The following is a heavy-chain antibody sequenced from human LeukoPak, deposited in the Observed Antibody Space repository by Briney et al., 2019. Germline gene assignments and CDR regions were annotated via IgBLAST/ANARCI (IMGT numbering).Heavy chain of an antibody. CDR2: IIPIFGTA. J-gene: IGHJ6*02. D-gene: IGHD3-3*01. V-gene: IGHV1-69*13. CDR3: AGHRLRFLEWSRKKNYYYYGMDV. Sequence: SVKVSCKASGGTFSSYAISWVRQAPGQELEWMGGIIPIFGTANYAQKFQGRVTITADESTSTAYMELSSLRSEDTAVYYCAGHRLRFLEWSRKKNYYYYGMDVWGQGTTVTVSS. CDR1: GGTFSSYA.